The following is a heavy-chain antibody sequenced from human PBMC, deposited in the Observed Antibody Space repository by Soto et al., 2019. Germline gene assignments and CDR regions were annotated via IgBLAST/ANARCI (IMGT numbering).Heavy chain of an antibody. D-gene: IGHD2-2*01. V-gene: IGHV3-15*01. J-gene: IGHJ4*02. CDR3: AAGTGRTDFDY. CDR1: GFAFSNAW. CDR2: IISKTDSGAI. Sequence: GGSLRLSCTASGFAFSNAWMNWVRQAPGKGLEWVGRIISKTDSGAIHYNAPVKDRFIMSRDDSKNTLYLQMNSLKTEDTAVYYCAAGTGRTDFDYWGQGTLVTVSS.